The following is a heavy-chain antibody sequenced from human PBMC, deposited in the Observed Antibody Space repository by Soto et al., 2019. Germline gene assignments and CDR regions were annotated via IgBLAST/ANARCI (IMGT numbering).Heavy chain of an antibody. Sequence: SETLSLTCAVSGGSISSGGYSWSWIRQPPGKGLEWIGYIYHSGSTYYSPSLKSRVTISVDRSKNQFYLKLSSVTAADTAVYYCARLSTTVTTSNYYGMDVWGQGTTVTVSS. J-gene: IGHJ6*02. CDR2: IYHSGST. V-gene: IGHV4-30-2*01. D-gene: IGHD4-17*01. CDR3: ARLSTTVTTSNYYGMDV. CDR1: GGSISSGGYS.